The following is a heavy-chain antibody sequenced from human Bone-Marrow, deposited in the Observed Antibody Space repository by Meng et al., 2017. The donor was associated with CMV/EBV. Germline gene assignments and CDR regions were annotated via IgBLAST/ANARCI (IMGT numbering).Heavy chain of an antibody. D-gene: IGHD3-3*01. V-gene: IGHV3-21*01. CDR3: AREADFGVVIITYYYGMDV. Sequence: GGSLRLSCAASGFTVSSNYMSWVRQAPGKGLEWVSSISSSSSYIYYADSVKGRFTISRDNAKNSLYLQMNSLRAEDTAVYYCAREADFGVVIITYYYGMDVWGQGTTVTVSS. CDR1: GFTVSSNY. CDR2: ISSSSSYI. J-gene: IGHJ6*02.